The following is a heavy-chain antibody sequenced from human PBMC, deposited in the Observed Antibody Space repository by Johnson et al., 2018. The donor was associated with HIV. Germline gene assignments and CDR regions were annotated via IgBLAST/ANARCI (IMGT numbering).Heavy chain of an antibody. CDR3: ARAHYGSGSLDI. CDR2: ISSSGSTI. CDR1: GFTVSSNY. J-gene: IGHJ3*02. Sequence: QVQLVESGGGLVQPGGSLRLSCAASGFTVSSNYMSWVRQAPGQGLEWVSYISSSGSTIYYADSVKGRFTISRDNAKNSLYLQMNSLRAEDTAVYYCARAHYGSGSLDIWGQGTMVTVSS. V-gene: IGHV3-11*04. D-gene: IGHD3-10*01.